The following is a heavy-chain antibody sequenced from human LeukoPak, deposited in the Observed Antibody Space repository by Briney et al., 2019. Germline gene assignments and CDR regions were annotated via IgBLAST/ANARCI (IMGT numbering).Heavy chain of an antibody. CDR1: GYTFTGSF. V-gene: IGHV1-2*02. Sequence: GASVKVSCKASGYTFTGSFMHWVRQAPGQGLEWMGWVNCNTGGTKFAQKFQGRVTMTRDTSISPAYMELSRLRSDDTAVYYCARADPVGYWGQGTQVTVSS. CDR3: ARADPVGY. CDR2: VNCNTGGT. J-gene: IGHJ4*02.